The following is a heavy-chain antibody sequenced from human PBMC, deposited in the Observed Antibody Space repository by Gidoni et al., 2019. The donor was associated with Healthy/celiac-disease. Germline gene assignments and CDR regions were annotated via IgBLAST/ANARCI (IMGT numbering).Heavy chain of an antibody. CDR1: GGTFSSYA. CDR3: ARVDYYDSSGYYGAGPFDY. J-gene: IGHJ4*02. D-gene: IGHD3-22*01. CDR2: IIPIFGTA. V-gene: IGHV1-69*01. Sequence: QVQLVQSGAEVKKPGYSVKVSCKASGGTFSSYAISWVRQAPGQGLEWMGGIIPIFGTANYAQKFQGRVTITADESTSTAYMELSSLRSEDTAVYYCARVDYYDSSGYYGAGPFDYWGQGTLVTVSS.